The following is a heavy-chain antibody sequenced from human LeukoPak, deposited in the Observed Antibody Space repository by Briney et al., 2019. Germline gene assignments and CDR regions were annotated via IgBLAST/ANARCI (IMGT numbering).Heavy chain of an antibody. CDR2: INAGNGNT. J-gene: IGHJ4*02. Sequence: ASVKVSCKASGYTFTSYGISWVRQAPGQSLEWMGWINAGNGNTKYSQEFQGRVTITRDTSASTAYMELSSLRSEDMAVYYCARDRRRGIAVAGGFNYWGQGTLVTVSS. CDR1: GYTFTSYG. V-gene: IGHV1-3*03. CDR3: ARDRRRGIAVAGGFNY. D-gene: IGHD6-19*01.